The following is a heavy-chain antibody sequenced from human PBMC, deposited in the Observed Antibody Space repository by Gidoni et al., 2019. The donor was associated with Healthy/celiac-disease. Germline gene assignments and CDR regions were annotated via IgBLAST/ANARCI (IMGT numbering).Heavy chain of an antibody. Sequence: QVQLQESGPGLVKPSQTLSLTCTVSGGYISSGVYYWSWLRRHPGKGLEWMGYFYYSGSTYYNPSLKSLVTISVDTSKNQFSLKLSSVTAADTAVYYCARAPPNFWSGYNDYWGQGTLVTVSS. J-gene: IGHJ4*02. V-gene: IGHV4-31*01. CDR3: ARAPPNFWSGYNDY. CDR1: GGYISSGVYY. CDR2: FYYSGST. D-gene: IGHD3-3*01.